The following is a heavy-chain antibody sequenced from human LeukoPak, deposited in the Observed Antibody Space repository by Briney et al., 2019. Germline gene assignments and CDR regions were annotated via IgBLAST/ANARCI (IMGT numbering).Heavy chain of an antibody. CDR2: IYYSGST. J-gene: IGHJ4*02. V-gene: IGHV4-39*01. CDR1: GGSISSSSYY. CDR3: ARFFSSWIPFDY. D-gene: IGHD6-13*01. Sequence: SETLSLTCTVSGGSISSSSYYWGWIRQPPGKGLEWIGSIYYSGSTYYNPSLKSRVTISVDTSKNQFSLKLSSVTAADKAVYYCARFFSSWIPFDYWGQGTLVTVSS.